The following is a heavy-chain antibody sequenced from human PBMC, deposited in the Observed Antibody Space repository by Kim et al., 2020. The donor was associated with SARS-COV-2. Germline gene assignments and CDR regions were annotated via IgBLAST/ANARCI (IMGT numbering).Heavy chain of an antibody. Sequence: ADSVKGRFTISRDNAKNSLYLRMNSLRAEDTAVYYCAREGTTVVTLPFDYWGQGTLVTVSS. CDR3: AREGTTVVTLPFDY. V-gene: IGHV3-11*06. D-gene: IGHD4-17*01. J-gene: IGHJ4*02.